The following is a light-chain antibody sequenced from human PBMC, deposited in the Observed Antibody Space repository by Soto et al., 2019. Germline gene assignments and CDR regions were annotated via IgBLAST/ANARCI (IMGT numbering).Light chain of an antibody. Sequence: QSVLTQPRSVSGSPGQSVAISCTGTSSDVGGYNSVSWYQHHPGKAPTLMIYEVSKRPSGVPDRFSGSKSGNTASLTISGLQAEDEADYYCCSYAGGNYVFGTGTKVT. CDR2: EVS. J-gene: IGLJ1*01. V-gene: IGLV2-11*01. CDR3: CSYAGGNYV. CDR1: SSDVGGYNS.